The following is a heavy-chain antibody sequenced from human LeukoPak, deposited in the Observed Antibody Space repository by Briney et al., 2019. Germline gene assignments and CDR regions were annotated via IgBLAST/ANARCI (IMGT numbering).Heavy chain of an antibody. V-gene: IGHV4-59*01. CDR3: ASTGSGSTDF. CDR1: GDSITSFY. D-gene: IGHD1-26*01. CDR2: VYYSGIT. Sequence: SETLSLTCTVSGDSITSFYWSWIRQPPEKGLEWIGSVYYSGITNYNPPLKSRVTMPVDTSKKQFSLDLNSVTAADTAVYYCASTGSGSTDFWGQGTLVTVCS. J-gene: IGHJ4*02.